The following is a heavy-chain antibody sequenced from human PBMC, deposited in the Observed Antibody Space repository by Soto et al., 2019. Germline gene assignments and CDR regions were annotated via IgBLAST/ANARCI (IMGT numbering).Heavy chain of an antibody. CDR2: ITGGDGST. CDR3: AKPSTGYYVFKH. V-gene: IGHV3-23*01. D-gene: IGHD3-22*01. CDR1: VFTLTSYA. J-gene: IGHJ4*02. Sequence: PVGSLRLSCASSVFTLTSYAMSCVRQAPGKGLEWVSLITGGDGSTYYEDSVKGRFTTSRDISKNTLYLQLNSLRADDTAVYFCAKPSTGYYVFKHWGQGALVTVSS.